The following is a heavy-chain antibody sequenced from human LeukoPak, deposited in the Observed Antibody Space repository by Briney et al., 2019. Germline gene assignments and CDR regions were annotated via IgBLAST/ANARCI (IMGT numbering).Heavy chain of an antibody. D-gene: IGHD3-22*01. CDR3: AKDRIEYYYDRSGQGADAFDI. CDR2: ISSSSSYI. CDR1: GFTFSSYS. V-gene: IGHV3-21*04. Sequence: GGSLRLSCAASGFTFSSYSMNWVRQAPGKGLEWVSSISSSSSYIYYADSVKGRFTISRDNAKNSLYLQMNSLRAEDTAVYYCAKDRIEYYYDRSGQGADAFDIWGQGTMVTVSS. J-gene: IGHJ3*02.